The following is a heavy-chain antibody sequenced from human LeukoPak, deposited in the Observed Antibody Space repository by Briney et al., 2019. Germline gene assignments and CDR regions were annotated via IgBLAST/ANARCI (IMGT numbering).Heavy chain of an antibody. CDR3: AKGGELQYYWFDP. Sequence: SETLSLTCTVSGASISDYHWSWIRQPPGKGPEWIGCIYYNGSANYNPSLKSRVTISGDTSKNQFSLKLSSVTAADTAVYYLAKGGELQYYWFDPWGQGTLVTVSS. V-gene: IGHV4-59*01. CDR2: IYYNGSA. D-gene: IGHD4-11*01. J-gene: IGHJ5*02. CDR1: GASISDYH.